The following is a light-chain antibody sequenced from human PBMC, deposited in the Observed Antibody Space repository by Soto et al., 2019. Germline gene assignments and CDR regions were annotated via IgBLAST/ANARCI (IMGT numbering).Light chain of an antibody. CDR2: GAS. J-gene: IGKJ5*01. CDR1: QSINSN. CDR3: QQYNNWLSIT. Sequence: EVLMTQSPATLPVSPGERATLSCRASQSINSNLAWYQQKPGQAPRLLIYGASTRATGIPARFSGSGSGTEFTLTISSLQSEDFAVYYCQQYNNWLSITFGQGTRLEI. V-gene: IGKV3-15*01.